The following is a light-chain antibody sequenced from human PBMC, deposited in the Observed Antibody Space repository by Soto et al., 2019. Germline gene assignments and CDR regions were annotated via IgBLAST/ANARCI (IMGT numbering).Light chain of an antibody. CDR2: NNN. CDR3: AAWDDSLNVLV. Sequence: QSVLTQPPSASGTPGQRVTISCSGSSSNIGSNTVNWYQQLPGTAPKLLIYNNNQRPSGVPDRFSGAKSGTSASLASSGLQSEDEADYYCAAWDDSLNVLVFGTGTNVTVL. V-gene: IGLV1-44*01. CDR1: SSNIGSNT. J-gene: IGLJ1*01.